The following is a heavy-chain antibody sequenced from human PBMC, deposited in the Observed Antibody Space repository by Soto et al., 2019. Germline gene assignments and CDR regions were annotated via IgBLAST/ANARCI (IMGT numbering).Heavy chain of an antibody. CDR1: EFTFSSYW. V-gene: IGHV3-7*01. CDR3: ARGYDSSGYRLGD. Sequence: EVQLVESGGGLVQPGGSLRLSCVASEFTFSSYWMSWVRQAPGKGLEWVANVNQDGSEKYYVDSVKGRFTISRDNAKNSVYVQMNSLRADDTAVYYWARGYDSSGYRLGDWGRGTLVAVSS. CDR2: VNQDGSEK. J-gene: IGHJ4*02. D-gene: IGHD3-22*01.